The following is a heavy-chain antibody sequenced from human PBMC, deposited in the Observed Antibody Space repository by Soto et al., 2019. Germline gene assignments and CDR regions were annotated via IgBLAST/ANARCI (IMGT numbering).Heavy chain of an antibody. D-gene: IGHD4-17*01. V-gene: IGHV4-59*01. CDR3: ARGGYGDYSSPSERTWFDP. CDR1: GGSISVYY. CDR2: IHYTGST. Sequence: SETLSLTCTVSGGSISVYYWNWIRQPPGKGLEWIGDIHYTGSTNYNPSLKSRVTISIDTSKSQFSLRLTSVTAADTAVYYCARGGYGDYSSPSERTWFDPWGQGTLVTVSS. J-gene: IGHJ5*02.